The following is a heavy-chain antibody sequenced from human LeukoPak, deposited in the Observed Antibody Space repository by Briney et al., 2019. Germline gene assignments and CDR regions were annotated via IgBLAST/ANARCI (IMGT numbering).Heavy chain of an antibody. Sequence: GGSLRLSCAASGFTVSRNYMNWVRQAPGKGLEWVSLLSSTGNTSYAGSVKGRFTISRRNSKNTLYLQVNSLRPEDTAMYYCARWRPIDAFDIWGQGTMVIVSS. D-gene: IGHD3-3*01. CDR3: ARWRPIDAFDI. CDR2: LSSTGNT. V-gene: IGHV3-53*01. CDR1: GFTVSRNY. J-gene: IGHJ3*02.